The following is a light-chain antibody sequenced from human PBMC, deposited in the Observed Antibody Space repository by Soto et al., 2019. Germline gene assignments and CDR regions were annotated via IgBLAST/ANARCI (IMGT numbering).Light chain of an antibody. V-gene: IGKV1-12*01. CDR3: LHTFYFSGK. CDR1: QAIGDR. CDR2: FAS. J-gene: IGKJ1*01. Sequence: DIQMTQSPSSVSASVGDRVTITCRASQAIGDRVAWYQQRPGKVPQLVVYFASTLPSGVPYRFSASGSGAEFILTVNHLEAEDFATSYSLHTFYFSGKLGQGTKVDI.